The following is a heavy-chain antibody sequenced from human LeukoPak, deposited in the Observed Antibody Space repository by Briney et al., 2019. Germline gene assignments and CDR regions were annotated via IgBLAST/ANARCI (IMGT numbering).Heavy chain of an antibody. Sequence: GESLKISCKGSGYRFASYWIAWVRQMPGKGLEWMGIIYPGDSDTRYSPSFQGQVTISADKSISTAYLQWSSLKASDTAMYYRARHRYCSSTSCLPDFDYWGQGTLVTVSS. V-gene: IGHV5-51*01. CDR3: ARHRYCSSTSCLPDFDY. D-gene: IGHD2-2*01. CDR2: IYPGDSDT. J-gene: IGHJ4*02. CDR1: GYRFASYW.